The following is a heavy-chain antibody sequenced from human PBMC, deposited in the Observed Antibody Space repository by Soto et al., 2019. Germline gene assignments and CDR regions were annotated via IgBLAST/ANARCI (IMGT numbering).Heavy chain of an antibody. J-gene: IGHJ6*02. CDR2: IWYDGSNK. D-gene: IGHD1-26*01. CDR3: ARVGGSTANYGMDV. Sequence: QVQLVESGGGVVQPGRSLRLSCAASGFTFSSYGMHWVRQAPGKGLEWVAVIWYDGSNKYYADSVKGRFTISRDNSKNTVYLQMNSLRAEDTAVYYCARVGGSTANYGMDVWGQGTTVTVSS. CDR1: GFTFSSYG. V-gene: IGHV3-33*01.